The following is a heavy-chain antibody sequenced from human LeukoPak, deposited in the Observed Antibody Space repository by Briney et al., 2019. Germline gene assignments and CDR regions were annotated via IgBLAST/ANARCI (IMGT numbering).Heavy chain of an antibody. J-gene: IGHJ4*02. CDR1: GFTDSSNY. CDR3: AIVDYSGSYHFDY. CDR2: IYSGGST. V-gene: IGHV3-66*01. D-gene: IGHD1-26*01. Sequence: GGSLRLSCAASGFTDSSNYMSWVRQAPGKGLEWGSVIYSGGSTYYADSVKGRFTISRDNSKNTLYLQIDSLRAEDTAVYYCAIVDYSGSYHFDYWGQGTLVTVSP.